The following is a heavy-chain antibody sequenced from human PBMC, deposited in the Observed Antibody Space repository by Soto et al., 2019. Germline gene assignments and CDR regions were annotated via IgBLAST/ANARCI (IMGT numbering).Heavy chain of an antibody. D-gene: IGHD2-2*01. J-gene: IGHJ4*02. V-gene: IGHV4-31*03. CDR3: ARDSAGKYCSSTSCYVFDY. CDR2: IYYSGST. CDR1: GGSISSGGYY. Sequence: SSETLSLTCTVSGGSISSGGYYWSWIRQHPGKGLEWIGYIYYSGSTYYNPSLKSRVTISVDTSKNQFSLKLSSVTAADTAVYYCARDSAGKYCSSTSCYVFDYWGQGTLVTVSS.